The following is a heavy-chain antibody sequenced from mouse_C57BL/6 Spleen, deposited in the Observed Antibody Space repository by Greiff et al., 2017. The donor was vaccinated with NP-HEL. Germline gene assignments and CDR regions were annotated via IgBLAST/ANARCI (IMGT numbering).Heavy chain of an antibody. CDR1: GYTFTSYW. CDR3: AITTVVDY. D-gene: IGHD1-1*01. V-gene: IGHV1-69*01. CDR2: IDPSDSYT. J-gene: IGHJ2*01. Sequence: VQLQQPGAELVMPGASVKLSCKASGYTFTSYWMHWVKQRPGQGLEWIGEIDPSDSYTNYNQKFKGKSTLTVDKSSSTAYMQLSSLTSEDSAVYYCAITTVVDYWGQGTTLTVSS.